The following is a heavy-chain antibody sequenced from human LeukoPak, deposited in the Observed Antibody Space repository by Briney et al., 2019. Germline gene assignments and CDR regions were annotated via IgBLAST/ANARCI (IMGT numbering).Heavy chain of an antibody. Sequence: GGSLRLSCAASGFTFSSYAMSWVRQAPGKGLEWVSGISGSGGSTYYADSVKGRFTISRDNSKNTLYLQMNSLRAEDTAVYYCARGAKWHSTTADYWGQGTLVTVSS. CDR1: GFTFSSYA. J-gene: IGHJ4*02. D-gene: IGHD2-2*01. V-gene: IGHV3-23*01. CDR2: ISGSGGST. CDR3: ARGAKWHSTTADY.